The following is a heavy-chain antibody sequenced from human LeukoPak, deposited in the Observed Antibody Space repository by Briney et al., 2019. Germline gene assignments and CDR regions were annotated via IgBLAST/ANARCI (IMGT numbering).Heavy chain of an antibody. CDR3: ANEKWLGGYYFDY. CDR1: GFSFSTYT. Sequence: GGSLRLSCAASGFSFSTYTMNWVRQAPGKGLEWVSSISSSSSYIYYADSVKGRFTISRDNAKNSLYLQMNSLRAEDTAVYYCANEKWLGGYYFDYWGQGALVTVSS. J-gene: IGHJ4*02. V-gene: IGHV3-21*01. CDR2: ISSSSSYI. D-gene: IGHD6-19*01.